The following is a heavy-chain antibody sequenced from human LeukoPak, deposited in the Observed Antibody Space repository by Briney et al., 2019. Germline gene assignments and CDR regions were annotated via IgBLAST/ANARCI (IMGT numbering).Heavy chain of an antibody. V-gene: IGHV4-59*01. D-gene: IGHD3-10*01. CDR1: GGSISSYY. CDR2: IYYSGST. Sequence: SETLSLTCTVSGGSISSYYWSWIRQPPGKGLEWIGYIYYSGSTNYNPSLKSRVTISVDTSKNQFSLKLSSVTAADTAVYYCARDYYGSGSPDLGYYYYGIDVWGQGTTVTVSS. J-gene: IGHJ6*02. CDR3: ARDYYGSGSPDLGYYYYGIDV.